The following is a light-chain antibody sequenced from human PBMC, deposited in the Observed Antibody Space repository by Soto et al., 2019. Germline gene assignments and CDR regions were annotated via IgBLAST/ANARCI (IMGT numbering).Light chain of an antibody. CDR3: MQAQQIPPT. Sequence: DLVMTQSPLSLPVTPGEPASISCNSSQSLLQSNGYNYLDWYLQKPGQSPQPLIYFGSYRASGVADRVSGSGSGTDCTLKIKRVEAEDVAIYYFMQAQQIPPTFGPGTKVVI. CDR1: QSLLQSNGYNY. V-gene: IGKV2-28*01. CDR2: FGS. J-gene: IGKJ1*01.